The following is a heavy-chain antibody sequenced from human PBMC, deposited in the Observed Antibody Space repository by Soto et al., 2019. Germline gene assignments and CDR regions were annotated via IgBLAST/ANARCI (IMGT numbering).Heavy chain of an antibody. CDR2: IDVGGGSA. J-gene: IGHJ3*01. V-gene: IGHV3-23*01. Sequence: EVQLLESGGGLVQPGGSLRLSCAASGFTFSSYDMSWVRQAPGKGLEWVSGIDVGGGSAYYADSVKGRFTIYRDNSKNTLHLQLNSLRSEDTARYYCAKEYHAWTNGHFNVWVHGTVVTVSS. CDR3: AKEYHAWTNGHFNV. D-gene: IGHD2-2*01. CDR1: GFTFSSYD.